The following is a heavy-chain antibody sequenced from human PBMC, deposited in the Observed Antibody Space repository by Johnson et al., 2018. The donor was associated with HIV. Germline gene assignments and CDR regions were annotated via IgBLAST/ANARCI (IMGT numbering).Heavy chain of an antibody. CDR3: ARAPHDAFGV. J-gene: IGHJ3*01. Sequence: VQLVESGGGLIQPGGSLRLSCAASGLIVSSSYMTWVRQGPGKGLEWVSVIYSGGNTYYTDSVKGRFTISRDNSDNTMYLQMNSLRDEDPAVYYCARAPHDAFGVWGQGTMVTGSS. CDR1: GLIVSSSY. CDR2: IYSGGNT. V-gene: IGHV3-53*01.